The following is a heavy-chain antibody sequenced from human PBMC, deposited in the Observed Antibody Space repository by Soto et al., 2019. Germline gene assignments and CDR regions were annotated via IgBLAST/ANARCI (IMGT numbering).Heavy chain of an antibody. D-gene: IGHD6-19*01. CDR2: ISYDGSNK. CDR1: GFTFSSYG. CDR3: ATFTAVGNDAFDI. Sequence: QVQLVESGGGVVQPGRSLRLSCAASGFTFSSYGMHWVRQAPGKGLEWVAVISYDGSNKYYADSVKGRFTISRDNSKNTLYLQMNSLRAEDTAVYYCATFTAVGNDAFDIWGQGTMVTVSS. V-gene: IGHV3-30*03. J-gene: IGHJ3*02.